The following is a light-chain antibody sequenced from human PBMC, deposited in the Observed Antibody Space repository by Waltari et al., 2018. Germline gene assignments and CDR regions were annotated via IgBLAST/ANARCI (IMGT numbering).Light chain of an antibody. J-gene: IGLJ3*02. Sequence: QSVLTQPPSASGTPGQRVTIACSGGRSNIGTNTVSWYHHLPGTAPKLLIYSFNQRPSGVPDRFSGSKSGTSASLVISGLQSEDEADYYCAAWDDSLNGVVFGGGTK. CDR1: RSNIGTNT. CDR2: SFN. V-gene: IGLV1-44*01. CDR3: AAWDDSLNGVV.